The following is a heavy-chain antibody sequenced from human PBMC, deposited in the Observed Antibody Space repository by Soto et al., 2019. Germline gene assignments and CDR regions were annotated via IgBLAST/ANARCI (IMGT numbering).Heavy chain of an antibody. D-gene: IGHD6-13*01. Sequence: ASVKVSCKASGYTFTSYGIHWVRQAPGQRLEWMGWINAANGDTKYSPKFQGRVTITRDTSASTAYMELSSLRSEDTAVYYCVRRHVSATGIDWFDPCGHGTRVTVSS. V-gene: IGHV1-3*01. CDR3: VRRHVSATGIDWFDP. J-gene: IGHJ5*02. CDR1: GYTFTSYG. CDR2: INAANGDT.